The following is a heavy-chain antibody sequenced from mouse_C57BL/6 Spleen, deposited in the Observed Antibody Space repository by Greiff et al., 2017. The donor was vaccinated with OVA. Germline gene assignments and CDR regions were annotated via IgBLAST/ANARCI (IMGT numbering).Heavy chain of an antibody. D-gene: IGHD1-1*01. CDR1: GYAFSSYW. J-gene: IGHJ4*01. Sequence: QVQLQQPGAELVKPGASVKISCKASGYAFSSYWMNWVKQRPGKGLEWIGQIYPGDGDTNYNGKFKGKATLTADKSSSTAYMQLSSLTSEDSAVYFCGRRDGSSHYYAMDYWGQGTSVTVSS. CDR2: IYPGDGDT. V-gene: IGHV1-80*01. CDR3: GRRDGSSHYYAMDY.